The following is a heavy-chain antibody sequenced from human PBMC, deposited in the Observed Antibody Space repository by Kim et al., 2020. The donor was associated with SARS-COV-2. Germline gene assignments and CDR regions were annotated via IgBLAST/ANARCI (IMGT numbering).Heavy chain of an antibody. CDR3: ARTNYCSSTSCYGTYYYDSSGYAFDY. CDR2: IIPIFGTA. V-gene: IGHV1-69*13. J-gene: IGHJ4*02. D-gene: IGHD2-2*01. CDR1: GGTFSSHA. Sequence: SVKVSCKASGGTFSSHAISWVRQAPGQGLEWMGGIIPIFGTANYAQKFQGRVTITADESTSTAYMELSSLRSEDTAVYYCARTNYCSSTSCYGTYYYDSSGYAFDYWGQGTLVTVSS.